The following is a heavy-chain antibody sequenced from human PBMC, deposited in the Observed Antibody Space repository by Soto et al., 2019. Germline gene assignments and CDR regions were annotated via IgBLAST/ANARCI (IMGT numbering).Heavy chain of an antibody. CDR1: GFTFSSYA. Sequence: GGSLRLSCAASGFTFSSYAMSWVRQAPGKGLEWVSGISGSGGSTYYADSVKGRFTISRDNSKNTLYLQMNSLRAEDTAVYYCAKSLGYSNYYYWGQGTLVTVSS. D-gene: IGHD4-4*01. V-gene: IGHV3-23*01. CDR2: ISGSGGST. CDR3: AKSLGYSNYYY. J-gene: IGHJ4*02.